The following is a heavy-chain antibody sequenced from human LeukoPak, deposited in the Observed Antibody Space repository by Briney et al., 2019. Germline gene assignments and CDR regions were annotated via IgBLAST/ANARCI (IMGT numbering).Heavy chain of an antibody. Sequence: QTGGSLRLSCAASGFTFSSYAMSWVRQAPGKGLEWVSAISGSGGSTYYADSVKGRFTISRDNSKNTLYLQMNSLRAEDTAVYYCAKDALSDGYNRGLFDCWGQGTLVTVSS. CDR1: GFTFSSYA. CDR3: AKDALSDGYNRGLFDC. V-gene: IGHV3-23*01. J-gene: IGHJ4*02. CDR2: ISGSGGST. D-gene: IGHD5-24*01.